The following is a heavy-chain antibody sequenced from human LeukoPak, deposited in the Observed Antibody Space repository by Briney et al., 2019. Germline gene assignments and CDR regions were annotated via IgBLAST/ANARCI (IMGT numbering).Heavy chain of an antibody. V-gene: IGHV3-21*01. Sequence: GGSLRLSCAASGFTFSSYSMNWVRQAPGRGLEWVSSISSSSSYIYYADSVKGRFTISRDNAKNSLYLQMNSLRAEDTAVYYCARDLVAGGFDYWGQGTLVTVSS. CDR1: GFTFSSYS. CDR3: ARDLVAGGFDY. D-gene: IGHD2-15*01. CDR2: ISSSSSYI. J-gene: IGHJ4*02.